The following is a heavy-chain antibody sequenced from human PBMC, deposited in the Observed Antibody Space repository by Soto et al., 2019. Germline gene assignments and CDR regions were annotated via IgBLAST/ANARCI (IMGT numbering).Heavy chain of an antibody. CDR2: FSSRSDI. D-gene: IGHD2-2*02. CDR1: GITLSTYS. J-gene: IGHJ6*02. V-gene: IGHV3-21*01. CDR3: AREYTAWPLAYGLDV. Sequence: TGGSLRLSCVGSGITLSTYSINWARQDTGTGLEWVSSFSSRSDIYYADPVKGRITPSRDNARNSVSLQMNSLRAEDTAVYYCAREYTAWPLAYGLDVWGQVTTVTVSS.